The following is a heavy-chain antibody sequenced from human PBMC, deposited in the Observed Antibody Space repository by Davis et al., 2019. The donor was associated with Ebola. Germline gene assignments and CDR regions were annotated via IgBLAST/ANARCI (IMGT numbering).Heavy chain of an antibody. CDR3: ARADDSGIDQ. V-gene: IGHV3-30*03. D-gene: IGHD3-10*01. J-gene: IGHJ5*02. CDR1: GFMFSPHG. Sequence: GESLKISCVASGFMFSPHGMHWVRPAPGRGLEWVALISYNGKNSDYADSVKGRFSISRDNSRNTVYLEMTSLTTEDTAVYYCARADDSGIDQWGQGPRVTVSS. CDR2: ISYNGKNS.